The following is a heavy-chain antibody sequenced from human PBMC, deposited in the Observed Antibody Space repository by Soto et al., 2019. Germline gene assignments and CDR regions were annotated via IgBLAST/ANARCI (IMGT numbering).Heavy chain of an antibody. CDR1: GFIFSTYG. CDR2: TWYDESHK. CDR3: AKEKISTSCCNWFDP. V-gene: IGHV3-33*06. Sequence: GGSLRLSCAASGFIFSTYGMHWVRQAPGKGLEWVAMTWYDESHKYYADSVKGRFTISRDNSKNTFYLQMNSLRAEDTAVYYCAKEKISTSCCNWFDPWGQGTLVTVSS. J-gene: IGHJ5*02. D-gene: IGHD2-2*01.